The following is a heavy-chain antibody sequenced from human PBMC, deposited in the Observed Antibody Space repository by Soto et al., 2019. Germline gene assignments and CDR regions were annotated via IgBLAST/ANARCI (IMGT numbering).Heavy chain of an antibody. J-gene: IGHJ4*02. CDR1: GFTFSGSA. V-gene: IGHV3-73*01. Sequence: GGSRRLSCAASGFTFSGSAMHWVRQASGKGLEWVGRIRSKANSYATAYAASVKGRFTISRDDSKNTAYLQMNSLKTEDTAVYYCTLTPTDYYDSSGYYGHWGQGTLVTVSS. CDR2: IRSKANSYAT. CDR3: TLTPTDYYDSSGYYGH. D-gene: IGHD3-22*01.